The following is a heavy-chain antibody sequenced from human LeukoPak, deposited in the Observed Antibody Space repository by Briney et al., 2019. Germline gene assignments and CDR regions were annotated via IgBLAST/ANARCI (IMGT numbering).Heavy chain of an antibody. CDR2: ISYSGSD. CDR1: SGSIRSYS. CDR3: ARSERITMMLGGAFDI. V-gene: IGHV4-59*08. Sequence: SETLSLTCTVSSGSIRSYSWSWIRQPPGKGLEWIGYISYSGSDNYSPSLKSRVTISVDTSKNQFSLKLSSVTASDTAMYYCARSERITMMLGGAFDIWGQGTMVTVSS. J-gene: IGHJ3*02. D-gene: IGHD3-22*01.